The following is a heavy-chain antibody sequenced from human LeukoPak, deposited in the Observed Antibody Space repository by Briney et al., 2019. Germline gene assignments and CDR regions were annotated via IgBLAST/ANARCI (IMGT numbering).Heavy chain of an antibody. Sequence: GGPLRLSCTVSGFTVSSSSMSWVRQAPGKGLEWVSFIYSDNTHYSDSVKGRFTISRDNSKNTLYLQMNSLRAEDTAVYYCARRAGAYSHPYDYWGQGTLVTVSS. CDR2: IYSDNT. J-gene: IGHJ4*02. CDR1: GFTVSSSS. D-gene: IGHD4/OR15-4a*01. CDR3: ARRAGAYSHPYDY. V-gene: IGHV3-53*01.